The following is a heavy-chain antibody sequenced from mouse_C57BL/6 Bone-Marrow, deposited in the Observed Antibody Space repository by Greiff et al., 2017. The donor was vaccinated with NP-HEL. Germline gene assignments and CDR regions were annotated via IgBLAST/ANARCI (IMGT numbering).Heavy chain of an antibody. CDR3: TRADGSSYHY. J-gene: IGHJ2*01. Sequence: DVMLVESGEGLVKPGGSLKLSCAASGFTFSSYAMSWVRQTPEKRLEWVAYISSGGDYIYYADTVKGRFTISRDNARNTLYLQMSSLKSEDTAMYYCTRADGSSYHYWGQGTTLTVSS. CDR1: GFTFSSYA. D-gene: IGHD1-1*01. V-gene: IGHV5-9-1*02. CDR2: ISSGGDYI.